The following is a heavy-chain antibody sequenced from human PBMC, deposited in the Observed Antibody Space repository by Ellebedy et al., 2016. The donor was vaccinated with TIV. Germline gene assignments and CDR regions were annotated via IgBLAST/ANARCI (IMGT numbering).Heavy chain of an antibody. J-gene: IGHJ6*02. CDR1: GFTFSSYS. D-gene: IGHD5-18*01. Sequence: GESLKISCAASGFTFSSYSMHWVRQAPGRGLEYVSTISSNGGSAFYANSVKGRFTISRDNSKSTLYLQMGSLRAEDMGVYYCAREGPVDTTMINPNNYYYGMDVWGQGTTVTVSS. CDR2: ISSNGGSA. V-gene: IGHV3-64*01. CDR3: AREGPVDTTMINPNNYYYGMDV.